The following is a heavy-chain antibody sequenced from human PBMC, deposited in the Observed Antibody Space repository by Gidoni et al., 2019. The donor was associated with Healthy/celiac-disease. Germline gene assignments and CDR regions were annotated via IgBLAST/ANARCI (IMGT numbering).Heavy chain of an antibody. J-gene: IGHJ4*02. V-gene: IGHV3-15*01. CDR3: TTEGHYYGSGSYPDY. CDR1: GFTFSNAW. CDR2: MKSKTDGGTT. D-gene: IGHD3-10*01. Sequence: EVQLVESGGGLVKPGGSLRLSCAASGFTFSNAWMSWVRQAPGKGLEWVGRMKSKTDGGTTDYAAPVKGRFTISRDDSKNTLYLQMNSLKTEDTAVYYCTTEGHYYGSGSYPDYWGQGTLVTVSS.